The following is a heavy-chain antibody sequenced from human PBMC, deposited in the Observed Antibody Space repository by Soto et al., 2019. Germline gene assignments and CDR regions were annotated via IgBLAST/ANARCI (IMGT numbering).Heavy chain of an antibody. CDR3: AKDGYDILTGYDAEYSDY. J-gene: IGHJ4*02. V-gene: IGHV3-30*18. CDR2: ISYDGSNK. CDR1: GFTFSSYG. D-gene: IGHD3-9*01. Sequence: PGGSLRLSCAASGFTFSSYGMHWVRQAPGKGLEWVAVISYDGSNKYYADSVKGRFTISRDNSKNTLYLQMNSLRAEDTAVYYCAKDGYDILTGYDAEYSDYWGQGTLVTVSS.